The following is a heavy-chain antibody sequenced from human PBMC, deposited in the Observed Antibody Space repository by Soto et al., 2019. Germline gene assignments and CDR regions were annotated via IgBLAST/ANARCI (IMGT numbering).Heavy chain of an antibody. J-gene: IGHJ4*02. V-gene: IGHV3-23*01. CDR1: GFTFSSDA. CDR2: ISGSGGST. Sequence: SCAASGFTFSSDAMSWVRQAPGKGLEWVSAISGSGGSTYYADSVKGRFTISRDNSKNTLYLQMNSLRAEDTAVYYCAKTGLNRYGGYDHFDYWGQGTLVTVSS. D-gene: IGHD5-12*01. CDR3: AKTGLNRYGGYDHFDY.